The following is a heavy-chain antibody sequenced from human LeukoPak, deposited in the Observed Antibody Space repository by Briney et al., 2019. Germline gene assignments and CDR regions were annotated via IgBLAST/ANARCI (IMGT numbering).Heavy chain of an antibody. CDR3: AKDIKAYFDTRWDYGMDV. D-gene: IGHD3-22*01. CDR2: ITEDGCTT. J-gene: IGHJ6*02. CDR1: GFTFGDYA. Sequence: GGSLRLSCATSGFTFGDYAMHWVRQVPGKGLEWVSLITEDGCTTYYADSVKGRFTISRDNSKNSLFLQMSSLRTEDTALYYCAKDIKAYFDTRWDYGMDVWGQGTTVTVSS. V-gene: IGHV3-43*02.